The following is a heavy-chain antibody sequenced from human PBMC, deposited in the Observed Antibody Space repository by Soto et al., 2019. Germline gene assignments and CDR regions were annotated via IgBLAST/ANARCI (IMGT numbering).Heavy chain of an antibody. D-gene: IGHD1-26*01. CDR2: IKNKANSYTI. J-gene: IGHJ4*02. Sequence: PGGSLRLSCAASGLTFSDHYMDWVRQAPGKGLEWVGRIKNKANSYTIVYAASVKGRFTISRDDSKNSLYLQMNSLKTEDTAVYYCTRLPNVVGASYNAYWGQGVLVTVSS. CDR3: TRLPNVVGASYNAY. V-gene: IGHV3-72*01. CDR1: GLTFSDHY.